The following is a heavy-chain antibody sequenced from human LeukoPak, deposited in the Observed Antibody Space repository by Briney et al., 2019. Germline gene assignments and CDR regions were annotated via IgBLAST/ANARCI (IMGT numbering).Heavy chain of an antibody. CDR2: IYYSGST. CDR1: GGSISSYY. D-gene: IGHD3-10*01. Sequence: SETLSLTCTVSGGSISSYYWSWIRQPPGKGLEWIGYIYYSGSTNYNPSLKSRVTISVDTSKNQFCLKLSSVTAADTAVYYCARLGMVRGVILGDYYMDVWGKGTTVTVSS. CDR3: ARLGMVRGVILGDYYMDV. V-gene: IGHV4-59*01. J-gene: IGHJ6*03.